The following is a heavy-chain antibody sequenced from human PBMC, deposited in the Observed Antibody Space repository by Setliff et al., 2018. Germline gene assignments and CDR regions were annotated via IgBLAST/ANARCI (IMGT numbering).Heavy chain of an antibody. CDR2: IYHSGST. CDR1: GGSISSGYY. D-gene: IGHD2-15*01. Sequence: PSETLSLTCTVSGGSISSGYYWGWIRQPPGKGLEWIGSIYHSGSTYYNPSLKSRVTISVDTSKNQFSLKLSSVTAADTAVYYCARRHCSGGSCYSLNYFDYWGQGTLVTVSS. CDR3: ARRHCSGGSCYSLNYFDY. J-gene: IGHJ4*02. V-gene: IGHV4-38-2*02.